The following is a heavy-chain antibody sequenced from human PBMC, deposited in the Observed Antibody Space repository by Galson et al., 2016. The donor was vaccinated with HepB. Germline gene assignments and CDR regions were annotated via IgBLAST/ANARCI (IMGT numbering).Heavy chain of an antibody. J-gene: IGHJ6*02. CDR1: GGSVSSESAY. V-gene: IGHV4-61*01. D-gene: IGHD6-19*01. CDR2: IHYSGNT. Sequence: SETLSLTCTVSGGSVSSESAYWSWIRQPPGKGLEWIGYIHYSGNTNYNPSLKSRVTISVDTSKNQFSLRLSSVTVADTSVYYCARDRGIAVAGFFHYYGMNVWGQGTTVTVSS. CDR3: ARDRGIAVAGFFHYYGMNV.